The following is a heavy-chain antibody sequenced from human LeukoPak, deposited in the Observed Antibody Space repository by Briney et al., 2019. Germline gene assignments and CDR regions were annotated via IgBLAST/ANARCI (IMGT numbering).Heavy chain of an antibody. D-gene: IGHD2-21*01. J-gene: IGHJ4*02. CDR2: IYHSGST. Sequence: SETLSLTRAVSGGSISSGGYSWSWIRQPPGKGLEWIGYIYHSGSTYYNPSLKSRVTISVDRSKNQFSLKLSSVTAADTAVYYCARGRWRSLDYWGQGTLVTVSS. CDR3: ARGRWRSLDY. CDR1: GGSISSGGYS. V-gene: IGHV4-30-2*01.